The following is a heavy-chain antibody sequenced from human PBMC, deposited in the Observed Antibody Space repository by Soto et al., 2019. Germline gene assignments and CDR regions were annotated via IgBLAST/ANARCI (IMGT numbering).Heavy chain of an antibody. J-gene: IGHJ5*02. CDR3: ARLHSSGWSGGWFDP. D-gene: IGHD6-19*01. V-gene: IGHV1-18*04. CDR1: GYTFTSYG. CDR2: ISAYNGNT. Sequence: PSVKVSCKASGYTFTSYGISWVRQAPGQGLEWMGWISAYNGNTNYAQKLQGRVTMTTDTSTSTAYMELRSLRSDDTAVYYCARLHSSGWSGGWFDPWGQGTLVTVSS.